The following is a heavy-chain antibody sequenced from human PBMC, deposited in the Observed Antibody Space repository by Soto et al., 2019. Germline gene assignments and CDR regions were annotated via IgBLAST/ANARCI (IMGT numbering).Heavy chain of an antibody. CDR1: GVSLTTSGVG. Sequence: SGPTLVNPTQTLTLTCSFSGVSLTTSGVGVGWVRQSPEKALEWLALIFWDDDKRYSPSLRSRLTIAKDTSKNQVVLTLTNVEPVDTATCYCARILTATGGHFDSWGQGALVTVS. CDR3: ARILTATGGHFDS. CDR2: IFWDDDK. D-gene: IGHD2-8*02. J-gene: IGHJ4*02. V-gene: IGHV2-5*02.